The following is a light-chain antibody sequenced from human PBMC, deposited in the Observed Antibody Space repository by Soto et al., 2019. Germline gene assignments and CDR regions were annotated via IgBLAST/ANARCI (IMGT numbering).Light chain of an antibody. CDR1: SSDVGGYNY. CDR2: DVS. CDR3: CSYTSSSTPWV. J-gene: IGLJ1*01. Sequence: QSALTQPASVSGSPGQSITISCTGTSSDVGGYNYVSWNQQHPGKAPKLMIYDVSDRPSGVSNRFSASKSGNTASLTISGLQAEDEADYYCCSYTSSSTPWVFGTGTKVTVL. V-gene: IGLV2-14*03.